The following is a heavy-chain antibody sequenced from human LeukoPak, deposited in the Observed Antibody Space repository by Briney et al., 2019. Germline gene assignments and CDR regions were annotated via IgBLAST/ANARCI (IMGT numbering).Heavy chain of an antibody. CDR1: GFTFSSYA. CDR2: ISYDGSNQ. D-gene: IGHD3-10*01. V-gene: IGHV3-30*04. J-gene: IGHJ4*02. Sequence: PGGSLRLSCAASGFTFSSYAIHWVRQDPGKGLEWLGIISYDGSNQDYADSVKGRFTISRDNSKNTLYLQMNILRGEDTAVYYCARDYGSRLTKGYYLDYWGQGTLVTVSS. CDR3: ARDYGSRLTKGYYLDY.